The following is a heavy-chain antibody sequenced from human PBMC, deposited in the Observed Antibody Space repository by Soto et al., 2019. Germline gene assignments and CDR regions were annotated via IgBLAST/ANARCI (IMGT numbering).Heavy chain of an antibody. CDR3: AKGRGQNWNFDS. Sequence: EVQLLESGGGSVQPGGSLRLSCAASGFTFSSYAMHWVRRPPGKGLEWVSSISGSGGTAYYADSVQGRFSISRDSLVNTLYPQMNSLRAEHTAVYYCAKGRGQNWNFDSWGQGTLVTVSP. CDR2: ISGSGGTA. V-gene: IGHV3-23*01. D-gene: IGHD1-1*01. J-gene: IGHJ5*01. CDR1: GFTFSSYA.